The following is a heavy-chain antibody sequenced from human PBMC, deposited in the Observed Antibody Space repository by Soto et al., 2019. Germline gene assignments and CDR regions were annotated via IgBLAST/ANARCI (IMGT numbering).Heavy chain of an antibody. J-gene: IGHJ4*02. CDR1: GGSISSSSYY. V-gene: IGHV4-39*01. CDR3: ARLGSDVADYYDSSGYYYGIWAFDY. CDR2: IYYSGST. Sequence: PSETLSLTCTVSGGSISSSSYYWGWIRQPPGKGLEWIGSIYYSGSTYYNPSLKSRVTISVDTSKNQFSLKLSSVTAADTAVYYCARLGSDVADYYDSSGYYYGIWAFDYWGQGTLVTVSS. D-gene: IGHD3-22*01.